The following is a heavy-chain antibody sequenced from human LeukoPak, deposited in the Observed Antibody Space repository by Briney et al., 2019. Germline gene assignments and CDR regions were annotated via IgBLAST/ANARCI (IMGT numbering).Heavy chain of an antibody. Sequence: SETLSLTCTVSGGSISSSSYYWGWIRQPPGKGLEWIGSIYYSGSTYYNPPLKSRVTISVDTSKNQFSLKLSSVTAADTAVYYCARTTRFEDIAWFDPWGQGTLVTVSS. CDR2: IYYSGST. V-gene: IGHV4-39*01. D-gene: IGHD3-16*01. J-gene: IGHJ5*02. CDR1: GGSISSSSYY. CDR3: ARTTRFEDIAWFDP.